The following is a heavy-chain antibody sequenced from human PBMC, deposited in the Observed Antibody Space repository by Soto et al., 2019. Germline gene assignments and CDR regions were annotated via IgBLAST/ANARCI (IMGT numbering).Heavy chain of an antibody. V-gene: IGHV3-33*01. J-gene: IGHJ6*02. CDR2: IWYDGSNK. D-gene: IGHD3-3*01. Sequence: GGSLRLSCAASGFTFSSYGMHWVRQAPGKGLEWVAVIWYDGSNKYYADSVKGRFTISRDNSKNTLYLQMKSLRAEDTAVYYCASSNHDFWSGYYRLRGDVDYYGMDVWGQGTTVTVSS. CDR3: ASSNHDFWSGYYRLRGDVDYYGMDV. CDR1: GFTFSSYG.